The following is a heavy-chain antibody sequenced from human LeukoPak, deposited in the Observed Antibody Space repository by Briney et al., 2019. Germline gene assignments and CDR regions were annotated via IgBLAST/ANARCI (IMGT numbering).Heavy chain of an antibody. Sequence: GGSLRLSCAASGFTFSSCSMNWVRQAPGKGLEWVSSISSSSSYIYYADSVKGRFTISRDNAKNSLYLQMNSLRAEDTAVYYCARDTAMVPILDYWGQGTLVTVSS. CDR2: ISSSSSYI. CDR3: ARDTAMVPILDY. V-gene: IGHV3-21*01. J-gene: IGHJ4*02. CDR1: GFTFSSCS. D-gene: IGHD5-18*01.